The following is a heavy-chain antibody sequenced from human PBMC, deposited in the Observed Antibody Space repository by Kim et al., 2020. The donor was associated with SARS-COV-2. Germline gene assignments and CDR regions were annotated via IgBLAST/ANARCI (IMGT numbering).Heavy chain of an antibody. Sequence: GKGRFTISRDNSKNTLYLQMNSLRAEDTAVYYCAKDEGIVVVVAAGFFDYWGQGTLVTVSS. D-gene: IGHD2-15*01. J-gene: IGHJ4*02. V-gene: IGHV3-30*02. CDR3: AKDEGIVVVVAAGFFDY.